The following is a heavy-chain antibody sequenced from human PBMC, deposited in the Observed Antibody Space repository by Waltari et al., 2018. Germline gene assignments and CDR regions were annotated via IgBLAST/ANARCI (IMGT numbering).Heavy chain of an antibody. CDR2: ISSSSSTI. D-gene: IGHD6-13*01. Sequence: EVQLVESGGGLVQPGGSLRLSCAASGFTFSSYSMNWVRKAPGKGLEWVSYISSSSSTIYYADSVKGRFTISRDNAKNSLYLQMNSLRAEDTAVYYCARGRIAAAGTAFDYWGQGTLVTVSS. CDR1: GFTFSSYS. CDR3: ARGRIAAAGTAFDY. V-gene: IGHV3-48*01. J-gene: IGHJ4*02.